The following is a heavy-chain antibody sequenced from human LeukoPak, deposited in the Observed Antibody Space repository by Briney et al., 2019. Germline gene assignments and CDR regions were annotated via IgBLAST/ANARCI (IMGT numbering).Heavy chain of an antibody. CDR2: IIPILGIA. D-gene: IGHD3-16*01. V-gene: IGHV1-69*04. J-gene: IGHJ4*02. CDR1: GGTFSSYA. Sequence: SVKVSCKASGGTFSSYAISWVRQAPGQGLEWMGRIIPILGIANYAQKFQGRVTITADKSTSAAYMELSSLRSEDTAVYYCAAALTSRQVDYWGQGTLVTVSS. CDR3: AAALTSRQVDY.